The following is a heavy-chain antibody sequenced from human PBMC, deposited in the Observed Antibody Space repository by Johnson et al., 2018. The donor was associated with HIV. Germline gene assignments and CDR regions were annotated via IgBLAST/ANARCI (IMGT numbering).Heavy chain of an antibody. CDR1: GFTVSSYF. J-gene: IGHJ3*02. D-gene: IGHD6-13*01. Sequence: VQLVESGGGLVQPGGSLRLSCAASGFTVSSYFMNWVRQAPGKGLEWVSVIYSGGSTYSADSVRGRFTISRDNSKNTLYLQMNSLRAEDTAVYYCARDGESQQLPLGDSLDIWGQGTMVTVAS. CDR3: ARDGESQQLPLGDSLDI. V-gene: IGHV3-66*01. CDR2: IYSGGST.